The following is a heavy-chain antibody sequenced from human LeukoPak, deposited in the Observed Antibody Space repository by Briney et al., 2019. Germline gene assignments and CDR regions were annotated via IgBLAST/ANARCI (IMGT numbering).Heavy chain of an antibody. D-gene: IGHD3-3*01. V-gene: IGHV3-21*01. CDR2: ISSSSSYI. CDR3: ATIFGVVTPVGDAFDI. J-gene: IGHJ3*02. Sequence: PGGSLRLSCAASGFTFSSYSMNWVRQAPGKGLEWVSSISSSSSYIYYADSVKGRFTISRDNAKNSLYLQTNSLRAEDTVVYYCATIFGVVTPVGDAFDIWGQGTMVTVSS. CDR1: GFTFSSYS.